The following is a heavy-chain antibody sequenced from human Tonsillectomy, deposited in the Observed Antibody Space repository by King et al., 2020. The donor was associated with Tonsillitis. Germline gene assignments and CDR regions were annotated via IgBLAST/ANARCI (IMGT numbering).Heavy chain of an antibody. V-gene: IGHV4-4*07. J-gene: IGHJ6*02. CDR1: GGSISSYY. CDR3: ARGGRVYDILTGYLSYYYYGIDV. Sequence: VQLVESGPGLVKPSETLSLTCTVSGGSISSYYWSWIRQPAGKGLEWIGRIYTSGSTNYNPSPKSRVTMSVDTSKNQFSLKLSSVTAADTDVYYCARGGRVYDILTGYLSYYYYGIDVWGQGTTVTVSS. CDR2: IYTSGST. D-gene: IGHD3-9*01.